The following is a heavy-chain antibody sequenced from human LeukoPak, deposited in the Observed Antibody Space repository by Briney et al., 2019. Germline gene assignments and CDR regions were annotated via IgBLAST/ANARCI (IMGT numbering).Heavy chain of an antibody. V-gene: IGHV3-74*01. CDR1: GFTFSTYW. J-gene: IGHJ4*02. CDR3: VRIVGVPTADDY. Sequence: GGSLRLSCVASGFTFSTYWMHWVRQAPGKGLVWVSRINSDGSSTSYADSVKGRFTISRDNAKNTLYLQMNSLRAEDTAVYYCVRIVGVPTADDYWGQGTLVTVSS. D-gene: IGHD2-2*01. CDR2: INSDGSST.